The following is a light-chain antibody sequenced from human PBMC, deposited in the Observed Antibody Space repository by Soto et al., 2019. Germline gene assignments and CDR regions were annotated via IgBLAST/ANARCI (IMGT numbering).Light chain of an antibody. CDR1: SSNIGAGYD. CDR2: GNT. Sequence: QSVLTQPPSVSGAPGQRVTISCTGSSSNIGAGYDVHWYQHLTGTAPKLLIYGNTNRPSGVPDRFSGSKSVTSASLAITGLRGDDEADYYCQSYDSSLSAWVFGGGTKLTVL. J-gene: IGLJ3*02. V-gene: IGLV1-40*01. CDR3: QSYDSSLSAWV.